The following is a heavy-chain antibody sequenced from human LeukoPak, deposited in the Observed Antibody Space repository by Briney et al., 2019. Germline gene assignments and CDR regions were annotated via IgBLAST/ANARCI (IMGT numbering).Heavy chain of an antibody. CDR3: ATGPAVAGYFDY. CDR1: GYTLTELS. V-gene: IGHV1-24*01. CDR2: FDPEDGET. D-gene: IGHD6-19*01. J-gene: IGHJ4*02. Sequence: ASVKVSCKVSGYTLTELSMHWVRQAPGKGLEWMGGFDPEDGETIYAQKFQGRVTMTEDPSTDTAYMELSSLRSEDTAVYYCATGPAVAGYFDYWGQGTLVTVSS.